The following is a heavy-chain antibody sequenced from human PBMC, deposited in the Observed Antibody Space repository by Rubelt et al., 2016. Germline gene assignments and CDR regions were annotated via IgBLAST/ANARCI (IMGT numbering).Heavy chain of an antibody. CDR1: GGSMNNANYY. D-gene: IGHD1/OR15-1a*01. J-gene: IGHJ4*02. Sequence: VQLQESGPGLVNPSQTLSLTCTVSGGSMNNANYYWSWIRQHPGKGLEWIAYINYSGNTLYNPSLKSRVTISVDTSKSQLSLKVTSVTAADTAVYYCAGGPNMYYFDYWGQGVLVTVSS. CDR2: INYSGNT. V-gene: IGHV4-31*03. CDR3: AGGPNMYYFDY.